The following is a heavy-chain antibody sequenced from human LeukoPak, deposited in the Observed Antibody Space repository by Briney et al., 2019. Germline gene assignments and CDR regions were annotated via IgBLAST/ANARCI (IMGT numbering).Heavy chain of an antibody. J-gene: IGHJ6*02. Sequence: GGSLRLSCAASGFTFSSYGMHWVRQAPGKGLEWVAVIWYDGSNKYYADSVKGRLTISRDNSKNTLYLQMNSLRAEDTAVYYCARGRLRFLEWLDLYYYYGMDVWGQGTTVTVSS. D-gene: IGHD3-3*01. CDR1: GFTFSSYG. CDR2: IWYDGSNK. CDR3: ARGRLRFLEWLDLYYYYGMDV. V-gene: IGHV3-33*01.